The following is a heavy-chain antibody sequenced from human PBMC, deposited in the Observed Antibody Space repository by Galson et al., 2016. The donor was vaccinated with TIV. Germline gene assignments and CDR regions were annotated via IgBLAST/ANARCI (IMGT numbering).Heavy chain of an antibody. J-gene: IGHJ6*02. D-gene: IGHD4-17*01. CDR1: GFSFNNYA. CDR3: ARTYDYGDKYYFGMDV. Sequence: SLRLSCAAAGFSFNNYAMHWVRQAPGKGLEWVAGISYDGSNKNYAQFVKGRITVSRDTSRNTLYLQMNSLRPEDTAVYYCARTYDYGDKYYFGMDVWGQGTTVTVSS. CDR2: ISYDGSNK. V-gene: IGHV3-30*14.